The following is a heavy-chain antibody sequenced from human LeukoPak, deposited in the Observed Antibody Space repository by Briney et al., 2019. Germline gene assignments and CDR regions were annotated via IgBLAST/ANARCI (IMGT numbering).Heavy chain of an antibody. Sequence: PGGSLRLSCAASGFTFSSYSMNWVRQAPGKGLEWVSSISSSSSYIYYADSVKGRFTISRDNAKNSLYLQMNSLRAEDTAVYYCARGEAYTMIVAPGFDYWGQGTLVTVSS. D-gene: IGHD3-22*01. CDR3: ARGEAYTMIVAPGFDY. CDR1: GFTFSSYS. J-gene: IGHJ4*02. V-gene: IGHV3-21*01. CDR2: ISSSSSYI.